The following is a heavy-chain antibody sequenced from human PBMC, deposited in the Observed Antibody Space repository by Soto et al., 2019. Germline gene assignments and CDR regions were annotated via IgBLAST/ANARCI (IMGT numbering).Heavy chain of an antibody. CDR3: ATVHNPSRSFDY. Sequence: EVQLLESGGGLVQPGGSLRLSCAASGFTFNINAMTWVRQAPGKGLEWVSTTGATGRTTYYADSVKGRFTVSRDNSKNTLDLHMSSLRAEDTAVYYCATVHNPSRSFDYWGQGTLVTVSS. CDR2: TGATGRTT. CDR1: GFTFNINA. V-gene: IGHV3-23*01. D-gene: IGHD1-20*01. J-gene: IGHJ4*02.